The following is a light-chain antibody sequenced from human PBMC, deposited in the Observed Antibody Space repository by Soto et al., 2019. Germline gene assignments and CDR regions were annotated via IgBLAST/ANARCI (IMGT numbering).Light chain of an antibody. CDR3: SSYTTSSALQV. Sequence: QSALTQPASVSGSPGQSITISCTGSTSDVGAYNYVSWYKHHPGQAPQLMIYGVNNRPSGVSNRFSGSKSGNTASLTISGLQADDEADYYCSSYTTSSALQVFGTGTKVTVL. CDR2: GVN. CDR1: TSDVGAYNY. J-gene: IGLJ1*01. V-gene: IGLV2-14*01.